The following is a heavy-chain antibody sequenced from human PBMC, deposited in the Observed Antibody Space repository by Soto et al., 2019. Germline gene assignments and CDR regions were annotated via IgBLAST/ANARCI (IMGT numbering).Heavy chain of an antibody. D-gene: IGHD3-10*01. CDR3: ARGGADHYNYGMDV. J-gene: IGHJ6*02. CDR1: GFSLTYA. Sequence: QLSESGGGLVQPGGSLTLSCAASGFSLTYAMTWVRQPPGKGLEWGSSMNGAASSTSYADSVKGRFTMSRDNSKNTLYLEMNTLRPEDTAVYYCARGGADHYNYGMDVWGQGTTVIVSS. V-gene: IGHV3-23*05. CDR2: MNGAASST.